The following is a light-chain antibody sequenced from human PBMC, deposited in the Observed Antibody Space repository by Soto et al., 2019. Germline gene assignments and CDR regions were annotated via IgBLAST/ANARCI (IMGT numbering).Light chain of an antibody. CDR2: DVS. V-gene: IGLV2-14*01. CDR3: TSYTNSNTLV. J-gene: IGLJ1*01. Sequence: SALTQPASVSGSPGQSITISCTGTRSDVGGYNYVSWYQQHPGETPKIMIYDVSNRPSGVSNRFSGSKSGNTASLTISGLQSYDESDYYCTSYTNSNTLVFGTGTKVTVL. CDR1: RSDVGGYNY.